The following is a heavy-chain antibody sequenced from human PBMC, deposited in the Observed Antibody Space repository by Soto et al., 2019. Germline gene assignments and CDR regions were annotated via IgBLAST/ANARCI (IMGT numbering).Heavy chain of an antibody. CDR3: ARDSSGNNGFDY. CDR1: GGTFSSYT. Sequence: GASVKVSCKASGGTFSSYTISWVRQAPGQGLEWMGRIIPILGIANYAQKFQGRVTITADKSTSTAYMELSSLRSEDTAVYYCARDSSGNNGFDYWGQGTQVTVSS. D-gene: IGHD1-26*01. V-gene: IGHV1-69*04. CDR2: IIPILGIA. J-gene: IGHJ4*02.